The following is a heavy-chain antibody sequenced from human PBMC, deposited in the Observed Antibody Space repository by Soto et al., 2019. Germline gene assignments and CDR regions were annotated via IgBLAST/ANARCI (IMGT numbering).Heavy chain of an antibody. V-gene: IGHV1-69*06. Sequence: QVQLVQSGAELKKPGSSVNVSCAASGGTFKTYTINWVRQAPGQGLGWIGQIIPMYDSANYAQRFQGRVTISADKSTNIAYMELSGLRCEDTALYYCATWRTYSGSYCFDYWGQGTLVSVSS. CDR3: ATWRTYSGSYCFDY. CDR2: IIPMYDSA. J-gene: IGHJ4*02. D-gene: IGHD1-26*01. CDR1: GGTFKTYT.